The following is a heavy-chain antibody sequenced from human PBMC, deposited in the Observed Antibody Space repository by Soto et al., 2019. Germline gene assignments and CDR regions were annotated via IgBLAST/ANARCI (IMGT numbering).Heavy chain of an antibody. D-gene: IGHD2-2*01. CDR1: GGSILNGGHY. J-gene: IGHJ4*02. CDR2: IFFSGNT. V-gene: IGHV4-31*03. CDR3: AIDHYPGMLDF. Sequence: LSLTCTVSGGSILNGGHYWTWIRQHPGKGLEWIGRIFFSGNTHYNPALKSRLTFSLDTAKNQFSLKLTSVTAADTAIYYCAIDHYPGMLDFWCPAPLLTVSS.